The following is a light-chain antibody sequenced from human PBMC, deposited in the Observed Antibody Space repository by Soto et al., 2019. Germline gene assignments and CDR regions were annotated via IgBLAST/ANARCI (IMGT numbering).Light chain of an antibody. Sequence: SYELTQPPSVSVAPGQTARIACGGNNIGIRNVHWYQQKPGQAPVLVVYDDSDRPSGIPERFSGSKSGNTAALTISRVEAGDEADYYCQLWDGSSDPVVFGGGTKVTVL. CDR1: NIGIRN. J-gene: IGLJ2*01. CDR3: QLWDGSSDPVV. V-gene: IGLV3-21*02. CDR2: DDS.